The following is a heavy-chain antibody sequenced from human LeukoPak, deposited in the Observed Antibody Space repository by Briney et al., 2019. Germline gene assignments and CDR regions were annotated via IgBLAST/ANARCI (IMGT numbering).Heavy chain of an antibody. D-gene: IGHD3-22*01. CDR1: GGTFSSYA. CDR3: ARVVSSGYYYYDY. Sequence: GASVKVSCKASGGTFSSYAISWVRQAPGQGLEWMGRIIPILGIANYAQKFQGRVTITADKSTSTAYMELSSLRSEDTAVYYCARVVSSGYYYYDYWGQGTLVTVSS. J-gene: IGHJ4*02. V-gene: IGHV1-69*04. CDR2: IIPILGIA.